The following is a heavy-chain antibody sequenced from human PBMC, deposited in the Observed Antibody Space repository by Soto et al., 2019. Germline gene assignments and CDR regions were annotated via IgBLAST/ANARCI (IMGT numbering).Heavy chain of an antibody. CDR2: TYTSGRT. J-gene: IGHJ4*02. D-gene: IGHD2-15*01. CDR3: ARHTPAISISDH. CDR1: GASIRSSSYY. Sequence: SETLSLTCTAPGASIRSSSYYWGWIRQPPGKGLEWIGRTYTSGRTYSNPSLKSRVTISVDTSTNQFSLKLSSVTAADSAVYYCARHTPAISISDHWGQGTLVTVS. V-gene: IGHV4-39*01.